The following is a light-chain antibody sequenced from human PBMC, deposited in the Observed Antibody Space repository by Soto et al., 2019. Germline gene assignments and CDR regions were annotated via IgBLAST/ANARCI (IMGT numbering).Light chain of an antibody. J-gene: IGLJ2*01. CDR3: QSYDSSNQVV. V-gene: IGLV6-57*02. Sequence: NFMLTQPHSVSESPGKTVTISCTGSSGSIASNYVQWYQKRPGRAPTTVIYEDNQRPSGVPDRCSGSIDSSYNSASLTISGLKTEDEADYYCQSYDSSNQVVFGGGTKLTVL. CDR1: SGSIASNY. CDR2: EDN.